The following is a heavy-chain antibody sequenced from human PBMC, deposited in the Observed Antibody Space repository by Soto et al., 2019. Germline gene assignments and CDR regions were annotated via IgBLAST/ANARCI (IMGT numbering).Heavy chain of an antibody. D-gene: IGHD2-21*02. CDR3: ARRIVVVTALDY. CDR1: GYTFTSYA. CDR2: INAGNGNT. Sequence: QVQLVQSGAEEKKPGASVKVSCKASGYTFTSYAMHWVRQAPGQRLEWMRWINAGNGNTKYSQKFQGRVTITRDTSASTAYMELSSLRSEDTAVYYCARRIVVVTALDYWGQGTLVTVSS. J-gene: IGHJ4*02. V-gene: IGHV1-3*05.